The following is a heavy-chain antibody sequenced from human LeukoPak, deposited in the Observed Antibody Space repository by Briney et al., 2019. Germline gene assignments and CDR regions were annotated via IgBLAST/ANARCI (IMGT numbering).Heavy chain of an antibody. CDR3: ARGKGSSWSDY. J-gene: IGHJ4*02. CDR2: ISAYNGNT. CDR1: GYTFTSYG. D-gene: IGHD6-13*01. Sequence: GESLKISCEGSGYTFTSYGISWVRQAPGQGLEWMGWISAYNGNTNYAQKLQGRVTMTTDTSTSTAYMELRSLRSDDTAVYYCARGKGSSWSDYWGQGTLVTVSS. V-gene: IGHV1-18*01.